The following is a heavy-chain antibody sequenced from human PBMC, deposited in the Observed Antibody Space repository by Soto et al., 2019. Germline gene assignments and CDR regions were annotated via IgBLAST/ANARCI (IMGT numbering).Heavy chain of an antibody. V-gene: IGHV3-7*05. Sequence: EVQLVESGGGLVQPGGSLRLSCAASGFTFSSYWMSWVRQAPGKGLEWVANIKQDGSEKYYVDSVKGRFTISRDNAKNSLYLQMNSLRAEDTAVYYCARDHRDGLGLSPKTNWGQGTLVTVSS. CDR1: GFTFSSYW. CDR2: IKQDGSEK. CDR3: ARDHRDGLGLSPKTN. J-gene: IGHJ4*02. D-gene: IGHD6-19*01.